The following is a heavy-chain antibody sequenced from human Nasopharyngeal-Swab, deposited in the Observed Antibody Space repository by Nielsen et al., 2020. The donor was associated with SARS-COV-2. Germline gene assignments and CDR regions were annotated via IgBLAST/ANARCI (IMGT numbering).Heavy chain of an antibody. CDR1: GFTFSSYA. J-gene: IGHJ3*02. V-gene: IGHV3-23*01. CDR2: ISGSGGST. D-gene: IGHD5-18*01. CDR3: ARDLTPMVIIYAFDM. Sequence: GGSLRLSCAASGFTFSSYAMSWVRQAPGKGLEWVSAISGSGGSTYYADSVKGRFTISRDNSKNTLYLQMNSLRAEDTAVYYCARDLTPMVIIYAFDMWGQGTMVTVSS.